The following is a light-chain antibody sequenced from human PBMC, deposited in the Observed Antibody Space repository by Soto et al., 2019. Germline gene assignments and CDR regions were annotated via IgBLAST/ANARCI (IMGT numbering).Light chain of an antibody. CDR3: QSYDSGVIAVV. J-gene: IGLJ2*01. CDR2: GNS. V-gene: IGLV1-40*01. Sequence: QSVLTQPPSVSGAPGQRVTISCTGSSSNIGAGYDVHWYQQLPGTAPKLLIYGNSNRPSGVPDRFSGSKSGTSASLAITGLQAEDEADSYCQSYDSGVIAVVFGGGTKLTVL. CDR1: SSNIGAGYD.